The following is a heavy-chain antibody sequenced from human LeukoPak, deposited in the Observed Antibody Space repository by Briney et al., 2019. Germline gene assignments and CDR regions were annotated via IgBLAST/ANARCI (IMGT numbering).Heavy chain of an antibody. Sequence: GGSLRLSCAASGFTVRSNYTSWVRQAQGKGLEWVSISYGGGSVFYADSVKGRFTISRDNSKNTLYLQMNRLRGEDTAVYYCARGGSYLSAFDIWGQGTMVTVSS. V-gene: IGHV3-53*01. D-gene: IGHD3-16*01. CDR1: GFTVRSNY. J-gene: IGHJ3*02. CDR2: SYGGGSV. CDR3: ARGGSYLSAFDI.